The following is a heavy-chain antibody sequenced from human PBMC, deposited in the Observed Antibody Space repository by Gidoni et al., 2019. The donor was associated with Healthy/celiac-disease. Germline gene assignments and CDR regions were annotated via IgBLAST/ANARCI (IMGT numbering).Heavy chain of an antibody. V-gene: IGHV3-21*01. CDR3: ARGRTYYYDSSGYYYFDY. CDR2: ISSSSSYI. CDR1: GFTFSSYS. D-gene: IGHD3-22*01. J-gene: IGHJ4*02. Sequence: EVQLVESGGGLVKPGGSLRLSCAASGFTFSSYSMNWVRQAPGTGLEWVSSISSSSSYIYYADSVKGRFTISRDNAKNSLYLQMNSLRAEDTAVYYCARGRTYYYDSSGYYYFDYWGQGTLVTVSS.